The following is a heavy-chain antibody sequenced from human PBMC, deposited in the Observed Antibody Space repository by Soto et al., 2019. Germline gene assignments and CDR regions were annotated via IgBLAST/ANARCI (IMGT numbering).Heavy chain of an antibody. D-gene: IGHD2-8*01. CDR3: AREVNVVALSDAFDI. CDR2: ISNRGTP. Sequence: QVQLQESGPGLVKPSQTLSLICTVSGDSISSENYFWSWIRQPPGQGLEWVGYISNRGTPYYNPCLKSRVTISLGTSKYRFSLDMYSVTAADTAVYYCAREVNVVALSDAFDIWGQGTMVTVSS. CDR1: GDSISSENYF. J-gene: IGHJ3*02. V-gene: IGHV4-30-4*01.